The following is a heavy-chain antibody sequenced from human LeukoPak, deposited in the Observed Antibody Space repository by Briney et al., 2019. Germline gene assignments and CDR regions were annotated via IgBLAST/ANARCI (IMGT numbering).Heavy chain of an antibody. V-gene: IGHV3-7*01. Sequence: GGSLRLSCAASGFSFSSYWMTWIRQAPGKGLEWVANIKQDGSDKYYVDSVKGRFTISRDTAQNSLYLQMNSLRAEDTAVYFCASHWAGSYDEWGQGTLVTVSS. J-gene: IGHJ4*02. CDR2: IKQDGSDK. CDR3: ASHWAGSYDE. D-gene: IGHD1-26*01. CDR1: GFSFSSYW.